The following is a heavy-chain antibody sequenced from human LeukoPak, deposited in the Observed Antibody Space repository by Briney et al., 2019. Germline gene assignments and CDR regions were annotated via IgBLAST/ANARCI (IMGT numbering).Heavy chain of an antibody. V-gene: IGHV3-11*04. CDR1: GFTFSDYY. D-gene: IGHD3-10*01. Sequence: PGGSLRLSCAASGFTFSDYYMSWIRQAPGKGLEWVSYISSSGSTIYYADSVKGRFTISRDNAKNSLYLQMNSLRAEDTAVYYCAKDFRRITMVRGVIDYWGQGTLVTVSS. J-gene: IGHJ4*02. CDR3: AKDFRRITMVRGVIDY. CDR2: ISSSGSTI.